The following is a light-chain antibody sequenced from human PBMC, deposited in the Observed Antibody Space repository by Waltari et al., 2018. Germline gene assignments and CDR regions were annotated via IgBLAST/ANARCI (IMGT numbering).Light chain of an antibody. Sequence: NFMLTQPHSVSESPGKTVTISCTRSSGSIASYYVQRYQQRPGSAPTTVIYDDDLRPSGVPDRFSGSIDSSSNSASLTISGLKTEDEADYYCQSYDDTTNQVFGGGTKLTVL. V-gene: IGLV6-57*04. CDR3: QSYDDTTNQV. J-gene: IGLJ2*01. CDR2: DDD. CDR1: SGSIASYY.